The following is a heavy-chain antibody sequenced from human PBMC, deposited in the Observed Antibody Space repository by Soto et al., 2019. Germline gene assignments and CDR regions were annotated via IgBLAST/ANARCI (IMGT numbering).Heavy chain of an antibody. V-gene: IGHV3-74*01. D-gene: IGHD4-17*01. CDR2: INSDGSST. CDR3: ARSYFDYSEYSSSNFDF. Sequence: GGSFRLSCAASRFTFSSGWMHWVRQAPRKGLVWVSRINSDGSSTSYADSVKGRFTISRDNAKNTLYLQMNSLRAEDTAVYFCARSYFDYSEYSSSNFDFCGQGTLVTVSS. J-gene: IGHJ4*02. CDR1: RFTFSSGW.